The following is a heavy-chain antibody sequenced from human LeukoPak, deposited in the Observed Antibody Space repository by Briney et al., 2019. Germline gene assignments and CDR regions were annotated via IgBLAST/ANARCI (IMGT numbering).Heavy chain of an antibody. CDR3: ARDCSNGVCYPRDY. CDR2: ITTYNGDK. V-gene: IGHV1-18*01. CDR1: GYTLSGYG. Sequence: GASVKVSCKASGYTLSGYGITWVRQAPGQGLEWMGWITTYNGDKKYSEKFQGRVTMTTDTSTSTYYMELRSLRSDDTAIYYCARDCSNGVCYPRDYWGQGTLVTVST. D-gene: IGHD2-8*01. J-gene: IGHJ4*02.